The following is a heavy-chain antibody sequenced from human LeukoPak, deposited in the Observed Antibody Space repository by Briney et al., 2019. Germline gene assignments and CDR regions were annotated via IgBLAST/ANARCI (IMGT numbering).Heavy chain of an antibody. CDR1: GGSITTRGYF. CDR3: ARQSSDDNFPRYFDY. J-gene: IGHJ4*02. D-gene: IGHD1-1*01. Sequence: SETLSLTCIVSGGSITTRGYFWGWIRQPPGQGLEWIATISYRGITYYSPSLKSRVTISVDTSANQFSLKLTSVTAADTAVYYCARQSSDDNFPRYFDYWGRGTLVTVSS. V-gene: IGHV4-39*01. CDR2: ISYRGIT.